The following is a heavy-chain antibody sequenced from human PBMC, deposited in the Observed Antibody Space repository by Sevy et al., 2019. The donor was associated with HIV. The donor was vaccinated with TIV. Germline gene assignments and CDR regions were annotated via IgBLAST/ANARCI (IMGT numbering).Heavy chain of an antibody. V-gene: IGHV4-34*01. J-gene: IGHJ5*02. Sequence: ETLSLTCAVHDGSFSGYYWNWIRQLPGKGLEWIGEINESGITYYIPSLKSRVTISVDTSKKQFSLKLNSVTAADTAVYFCARSPPVVVVPGAPSWFDPWGQGTLVTVSS. CDR3: ARSPPVVVVPGAPSWFDP. CDR2: INESGIT. D-gene: IGHD2-2*01. CDR1: DGSFSGYY.